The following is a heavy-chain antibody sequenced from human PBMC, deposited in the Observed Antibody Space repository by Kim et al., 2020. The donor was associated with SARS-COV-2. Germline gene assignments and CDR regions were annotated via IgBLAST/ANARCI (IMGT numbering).Heavy chain of an antibody. CDR2: INHSGST. Sequence: SETLSLTCAVYGGSFSGYYWSWIRQPPVKGLEWIGEINHSGSTNYNPSLKSRVTISVDTSKNQFSLKLSSVTAADTAVYYCARGPLSVPAAIPLPIFDYWGQGTLVTVSS. V-gene: IGHV4-34*01. D-gene: IGHD2-2*01. J-gene: IGHJ4*02. CDR3: ARGPLSVPAAIPLPIFDY. CDR1: GGSFSGYY.